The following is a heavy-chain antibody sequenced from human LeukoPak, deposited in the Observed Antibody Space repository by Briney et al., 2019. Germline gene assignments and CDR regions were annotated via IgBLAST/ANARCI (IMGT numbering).Heavy chain of an antibody. CDR2: MNPKSGKT. CDR1: GYTFTRYD. V-gene: IGHV1-8*01. CDR3: ARANPYSRWVYDF. D-gene: IGHD1-26*01. J-gene: IGHJ4*02. Sequence: ASVKVSCKASGYTFTRYDINWVRQATGQGLEWMGWMNPKSGKTGYAQKFQGRVTMTRNTSISTAYMELSSLRSEDTAVYYCARANPYSRWVYDFWGQGTLVTVSS.